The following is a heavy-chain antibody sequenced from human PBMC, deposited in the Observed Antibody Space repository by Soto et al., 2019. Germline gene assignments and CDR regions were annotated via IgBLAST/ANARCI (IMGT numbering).Heavy chain of an antibody. CDR1: GFTFSSYG. CDR3: AKALVSGWLFDY. D-gene: IGHD6-19*01. J-gene: IGHJ4*02. V-gene: IGHV3-30*18. Sequence: GGSLRLSCAASGFTFSSYGMHWVRQAPGKGLEWVAVISYDGSNKYYADSVKGRFTISRDNSKNTLYLQMNSLRAEDTAVYYCAKALVSGWLFDYWGQGTLVTVSS. CDR2: ISYDGSNK.